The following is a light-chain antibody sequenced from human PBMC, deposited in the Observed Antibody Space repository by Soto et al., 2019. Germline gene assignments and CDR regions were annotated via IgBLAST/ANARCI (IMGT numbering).Light chain of an antibody. CDR3: AAWDDSLSGFYV. Sequence: QSVLTQPPSASGTPGQMVTISCSGSSSNIGSNYVYWYRQLPGTAPKLLIYRNNQRPSGVPDRFSGSKSGTSASLAISGLRSEDEADYYCAAWDDSLSGFYVFGTGTKVTVL. V-gene: IGLV1-47*01. J-gene: IGLJ1*01. CDR1: SSNIGSNY. CDR2: RNN.